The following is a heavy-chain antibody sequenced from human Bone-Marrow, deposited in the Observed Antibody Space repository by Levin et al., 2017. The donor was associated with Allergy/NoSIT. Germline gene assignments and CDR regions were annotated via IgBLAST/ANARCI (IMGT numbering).Heavy chain of an antibody. V-gene: IGHV3-23*01. CDR1: GFTFINHA. Sequence: PGGSLRLSCAASGFTFINHAMSWVRQAPGEGLEWVSAISGNGDTTYYADSVKGRFTISRDNSKNTLYLQMNSLRAEDTAVYYCAASSFAYSSSGSVPEYYQYGMDVWVQGTTVTVSS. CDR2: ISGNGDTT. J-gene: IGHJ6*02. CDR3: AASSFAYSSSGSVPEYYQYGMDV. D-gene: IGHD6-13*01.